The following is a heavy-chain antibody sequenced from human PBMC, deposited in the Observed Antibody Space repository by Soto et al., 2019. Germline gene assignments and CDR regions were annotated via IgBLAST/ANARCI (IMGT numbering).Heavy chain of an antibody. J-gene: IGHJ4*02. CDR2: IIPIFGTA. D-gene: IGHD3-22*01. V-gene: IGHV1-69*06. CDR3: AREIYDSRGYYPRTDYFDY. CDR1: GGTFSSYA. Sequence: QVQLVQSGAEVKKPGSSVNVSCKASGGTFSSYAISWVRQAPGQGLEWMGGIIPIFGTANYAQKFQGRVTITAVKSTSTAYMELSSLRSEDTAVYYCAREIYDSRGYYPRTDYFDYWGQGTLVTVSS.